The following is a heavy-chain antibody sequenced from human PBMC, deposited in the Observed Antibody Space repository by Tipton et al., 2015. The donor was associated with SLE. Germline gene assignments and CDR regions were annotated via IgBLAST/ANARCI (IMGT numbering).Heavy chain of an antibody. V-gene: IGHV4-59*08. J-gene: IGHJ2*01. CDR3: ARHMTTVPPFDL. D-gene: IGHD4-17*01. Sequence: TLSLTCTVSGGSISSYYWTWIRQPPGKGLEWIGYIYYSRSTNYNPSLKSRVTISVDTSKNQFSLKLSSVTAADTAVYYCARHMTTVPPFDLWGRGTLVTVSS. CDR1: GGSISSYY. CDR2: IYYSRST.